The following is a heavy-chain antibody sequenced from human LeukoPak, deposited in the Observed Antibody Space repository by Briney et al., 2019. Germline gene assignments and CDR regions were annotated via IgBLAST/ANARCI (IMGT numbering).Heavy chain of an antibody. D-gene: IGHD6-19*01. CDR3: ARGGWYPESFQH. CDR1: GGSISSSSYY. J-gene: IGHJ1*01. Sequence: PSETLSLTCTVSGGSISSSSYYWGWIRQPPGKGLEWIGYIYYSGSTNYNPSLKSRVTMSVDTSKNQFSLKLSSVTAADTAVYYCARGGWYPESFQHWGQGALVSVSS. CDR2: IYYSGST. V-gene: IGHV4-61*05.